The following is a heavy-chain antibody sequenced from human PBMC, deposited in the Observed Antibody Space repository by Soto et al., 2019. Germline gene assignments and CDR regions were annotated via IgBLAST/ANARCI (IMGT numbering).Heavy chain of an antibody. CDR2: IIPILGIA. D-gene: IGHD5-12*01. V-gene: IGHV1-69*02. Sequence: QVQLVQSGAEVKKPGSSVKVSCKASGGTFSSYTISWVRQAPGQGLEWMGRIIPILGIANYAQKFQGRVTITADKSTSTAYMELSSLRSEDTAVYYCARVVDIVATITPDVWGQGTTVTVSS. CDR1: GGTFSSYT. CDR3: ARVVDIVATITPDV. J-gene: IGHJ6*02.